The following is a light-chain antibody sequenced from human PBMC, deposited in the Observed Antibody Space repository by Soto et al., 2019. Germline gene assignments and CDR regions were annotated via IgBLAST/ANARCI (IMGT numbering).Light chain of an antibody. CDR3: QQSDSTPPWT. CDR1: QSISKY. V-gene: IGKV1-39*01. J-gene: IGKJ1*01. Sequence: DIQMTQSPSSLSASVGDRVTITCRASQSISKYLSWFQQKPGKAPKLLIYATSSLQSGAPSRFSGSGSGTDFTLTISSLQPEDFATCSCQQSDSTPPWTFGQGTKVEIK. CDR2: ATS.